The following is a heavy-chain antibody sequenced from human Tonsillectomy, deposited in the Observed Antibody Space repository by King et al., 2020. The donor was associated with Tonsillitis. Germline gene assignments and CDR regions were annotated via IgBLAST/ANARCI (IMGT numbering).Heavy chain of an antibody. CDR3: ASDIVVVVAALRPPSDAFDI. D-gene: IGHD2-15*01. J-gene: IGHJ3*02. V-gene: IGHV3-30*04. CDR1: GFTFSSYA. CDR2: ISYDGSNK. Sequence: VQLVESGGGVVQPGRSLRLSCAASGFTFSSYAMHWVRQAPGKGLEWVAVISYDGSNKYYADSVKGRFTISRDNSKNTLYLQMNSLRAEDTAVYYCASDIVVVVAALRPPSDAFDIWGQGTMVTVSS.